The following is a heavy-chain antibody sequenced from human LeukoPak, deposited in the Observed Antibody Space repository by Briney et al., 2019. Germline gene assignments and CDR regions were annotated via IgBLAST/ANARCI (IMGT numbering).Heavy chain of an antibody. V-gene: IGHV3-53*01. CDR2: IYSSDST. CDR3: IYGYTLDF. J-gene: IGHJ4*02. CDR1: GFTVSSNY. D-gene: IGHD5-18*01. Sequence: SGGSLRLSCAASGFTVSSNYMNWVRQAPGKGLDWVSVIYSSDSTNYADSVKGRFTISRDNSKNTLYLQMNSLRAEDTAVYYCIYGYTLDFWGQGTLVTVSS.